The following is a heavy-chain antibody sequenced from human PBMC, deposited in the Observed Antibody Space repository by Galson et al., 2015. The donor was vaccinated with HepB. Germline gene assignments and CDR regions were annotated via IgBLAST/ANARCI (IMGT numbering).Heavy chain of an antibody. CDR3: AEDRPTLWVGWLLSLHFDY. J-gene: IGHJ4*02. CDR1: GFTFSSYA. CDR2: ISGSGGST. V-gene: IGHV3-23*01. Sequence: SLRLSCAASGFTFSSYAMSWVRQAPGKGLEWVSAISGSGGSTYYADSVKGRFTISRDNSKNTLYLQMNSLRAEDTAVYYCAEDRPTLWVGWLLSLHFDYWGQGALVTVSS. D-gene: IGHD3-3*01.